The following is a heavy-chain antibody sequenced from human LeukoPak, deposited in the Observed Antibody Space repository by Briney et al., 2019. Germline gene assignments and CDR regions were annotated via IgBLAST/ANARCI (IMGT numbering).Heavy chain of an antibody. Sequence: GESLKISCKGSGYSFTSYWIGWVRQMPGKGLEWMGIIYPGDSDTRYSPSFQGQVTISADKSISTAYLQWSSLKASDTAMYYCARRLGYCSSTSCLAVQNWFDPWGQGTLVTVSS. CDR3: ARRLGYCSSTSCLAVQNWFDP. CDR2: IYPGDSDT. V-gene: IGHV5-51*03. CDR1: GYSFTSYW. D-gene: IGHD2-2*01. J-gene: IGHJ5*02.